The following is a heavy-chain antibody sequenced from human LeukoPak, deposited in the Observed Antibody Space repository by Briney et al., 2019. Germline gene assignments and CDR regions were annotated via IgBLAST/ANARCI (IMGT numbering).Heavy chain of an antibody. D-gene: IGHD3-10*01. V-gene: IGHV3-9*01. J-gene: IGHJ4*02. CDR3: ARFDYYGSGGLFDY. CDR1: GFTFDDYA. Sequence: GGSLRLSCAASGFTFDDYAMHWVRQAPGKGLEWVSGISWNSGSIGYADSVKGRFTISRDNAKNSLYLQMNSLRAEDTAVYYCARFDYYGSGGLFDYWGQGTLVTVSS. CDR2: ISWNSGSI.